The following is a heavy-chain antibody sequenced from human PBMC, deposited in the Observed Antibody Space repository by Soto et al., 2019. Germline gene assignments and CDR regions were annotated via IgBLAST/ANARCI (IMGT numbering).Heavy chain of an antibody. CDR3: ARVYGKTIAARPVWFDP. D-gene: IGHD6-6*01. CDR2: IIPIFGTA. Sequence: ASVKVSCKASGGTFSSYAISWVRQAPGQGLEWMGGIIPIFGTANYAQKFQGRVTITADKSTSTAYMELSRLRSDDTAVYYCARVYGKTIAARPVWFDPWGQGTLVTVSS. CDR1: GGTFSSYA. V-gene: IGHV1-69*06. J-gene: IGHJ5*02.